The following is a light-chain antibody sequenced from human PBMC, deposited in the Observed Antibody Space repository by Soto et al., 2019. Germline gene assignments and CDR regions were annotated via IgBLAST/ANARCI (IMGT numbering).Light chain of an antibody. Sequence: EIVMTQSPATLSVSPGERATLSCRASQSVSSNLAWYQQKPGQAPRLLIYGASTRATGIPARFSGSGSGTEFTLTISSLPSEDFAGYYCQQYNNWPPVLTFGGGTKVEIK. CDR1: QSVSSN. V-gene: IGKV3-15*01. CDR3: QQYNNWPPVLT. CDR2: GAS. J-gene: IGKJ4*01.